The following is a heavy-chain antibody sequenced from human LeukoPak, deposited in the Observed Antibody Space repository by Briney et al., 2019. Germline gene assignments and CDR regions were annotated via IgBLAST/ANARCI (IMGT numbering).Heavy chain of an antibody. CDR1: GFTFSSYW. V-gene: IGHV3-7*01. J-gene: IGHJ6*03. Sequence: GGSLRLSCAASGFTFSSYWMSWVRQAPGKGLEWVANIKQDGSEKYYVDSVKGGFTISRDNRKTSLYLKMNSLRGEDPAVYYCARDRAESAWGLYDYVWGSYRHYYYYYMDVWGKGTTVTVSS. CDR3: ARDRAESAWGLYDYVWGSYRHYYYYYMDV. D-gene: IGHD3-16*02. CDR2: IKQDGSEK.